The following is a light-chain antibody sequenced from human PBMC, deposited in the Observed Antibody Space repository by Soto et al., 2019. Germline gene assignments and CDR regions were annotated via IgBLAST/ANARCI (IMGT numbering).Light chain of an antibody. CDR2: YDD. J-gene: IGLJ7*01. CDR3: AAWDDRLKGVV. V-gene: IGLV1-36*01. CDR1: SSNIGKNA. Sequence: QPVLTQPPSVSEAPRQRVTISCSGSSSNIGKNAVSWYQQLPGEAPKLLIYYDDLLPSGVSDRFSGSKSGTSASLAVSGLQSEDEADYFCAAWDDRLKGVVFGGGTQLTVL.